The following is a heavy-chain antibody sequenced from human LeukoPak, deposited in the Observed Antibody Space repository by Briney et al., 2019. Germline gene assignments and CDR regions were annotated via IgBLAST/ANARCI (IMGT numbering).Heavy chain of an antibody. D-gene: IGHD3-10*01. Sequence: ASVTVSCKASGYTFTGYYMHWVRQAPGQGLEWMGWVNTHTGVTNYAQKFQGAVTMTRDTSISTAYMELSGPRSDDTAMYFCARSGRGHVYGFFDYWGQGTLVTVSS. CDR3: ARSGRGHVYGFFDY. CDR2: VNTHTGVT. J-gene: IGHJ4*02. CDR1: GYTFTGYY. V-gene: IGHV1-2*02.